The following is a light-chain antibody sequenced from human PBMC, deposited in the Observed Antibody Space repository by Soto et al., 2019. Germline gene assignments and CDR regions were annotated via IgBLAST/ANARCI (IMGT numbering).Light chain of an antibody. Sequence: DIPMTQSPSSVSASVGDRVTITCRASQDISSWLAWYQQKPGKAPNLLIYAASTLQSGVPSRFSGSGSGTDFTLTISSLQPEDFATYYCQQANSFHLSFGGGTKVEIK. V-gene: IGKV1-12*01. CDR3: QQANSFHLS. J-gene: IGKJ4*01. CDR2: AAS. CDR1: QDISSW.